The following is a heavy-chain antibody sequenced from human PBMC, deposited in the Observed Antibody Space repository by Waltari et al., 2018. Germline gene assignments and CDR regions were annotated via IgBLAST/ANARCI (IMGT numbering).Heavy chain of an antibody. CDR2: ISYDGRDL. Sequence: QVLLLESGGGVVQPGTSLRFSCAASGFSFGHVGMPWVCQAPGKGLKSVAVISYDGRDLYYADSGKGRATISRDNSKNTQSLEMNALRPDDTGIYYCVRTSSSGFFDDFYYGMDVWGRGTAVTVSS. V-gene: IGHV3-30*03. CDR1: GFSFGHVG. CDR3: VRTSSSGFFDDFYYGMDV. J-gene: IGHJ6*02. D-gene: IGHD3-22*01.